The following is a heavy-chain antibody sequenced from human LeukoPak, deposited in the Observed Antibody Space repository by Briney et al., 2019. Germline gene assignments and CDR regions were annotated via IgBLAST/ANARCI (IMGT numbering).Heavy chain of an antibody. CDR1: GFTFDDYA. V-gene: IGHV3-9*01. J-gene: IGHJ4*02. D-gene: IGHD6-19*01. Sequence: GGSLRLSCAASGFTFDDYAMHWVRQAPGKGLEWVSGISWNSGSIGYADSVKGRFTISRDNAKNSLYLQMNSLRAEDTALYYCAKGQAGSSGWYYSDLFDYWGQGTLVTVSS. CDR3: AKGQAGSSGWYYSDLFDY. CDR2: ISWNSGSI.